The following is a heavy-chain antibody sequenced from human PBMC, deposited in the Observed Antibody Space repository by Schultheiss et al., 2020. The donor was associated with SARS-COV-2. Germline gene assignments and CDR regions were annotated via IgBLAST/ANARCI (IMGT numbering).Heavy chain of an antibody. CDR1: GGSISSYY. D-gene: IGHD6-6*01. Sequence: SETLSLTCTVSGGSISSYYWSWIRQPPGKGLEWIGYIYYSGSTNYNPSLKSRVTMSVDTSKNHFSLKLSSVTAADTAVYYCARHGDSSSYYYYYYMDVWGKGTTVTVSS. J-gene: IGHJ6*03. CDR2: IYYSGST. V-gene: IGHV4-59*08. CDR3: ARHGDSSSYYYYYYMDV.